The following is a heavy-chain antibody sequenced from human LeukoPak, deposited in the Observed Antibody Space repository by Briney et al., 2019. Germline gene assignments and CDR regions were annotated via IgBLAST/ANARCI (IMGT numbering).Heavy chain of an antibody. V-gene: IGHV3-74*01. CDR2: IYSDRSSP. D-gene: IGHD2-15*01. J-gene: IGHJ4*02. CDR3: ARETSGSFPY. CDR1: GFTFSSYW. Sequence: QPGGSLRLSCTASGFTFSSYWMQWVRQAPGKGLGWVSRIYSDRSSPSYANSLKRRFTISRDNSKNTLYLHMNNLSAGDTAVYYCARETSGSFPYWGQGTLVTVSS.